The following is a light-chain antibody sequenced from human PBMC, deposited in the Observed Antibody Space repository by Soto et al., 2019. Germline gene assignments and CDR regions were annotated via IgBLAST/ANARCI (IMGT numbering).Light chain of an antibody. J-gene: IGKJ3*01. V-gene: IGKV3-20*01. CDR2: DAS. CDR1: RSISSN. CDR3: QQYGSSPFA. Sequence: EIVMTQSPATLSVSPGERATLSCRASRSISSNLAWYQQKPGQAPRLLIYDASSRATDIPDRFSGSGSGTDFTLTISRLEPEDFAVFYCQQYGSSPFAFGPGTKVDI.